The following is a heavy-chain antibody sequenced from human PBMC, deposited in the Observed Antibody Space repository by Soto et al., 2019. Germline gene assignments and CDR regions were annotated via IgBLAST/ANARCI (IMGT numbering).Heavy chain of an antibody. CDR1: RATFSSCA. J-gene: IGHJ4*02. Sequence: ASVTLYWRASRATFSSCAGSWVRQAPGQGLEWVGGIIPRFGTANSPQKLQGRVTITADESTSTAYIELSSLRSEDTAMYYCAKFKYDSSGYYRNFDYWGQGTLVTVSS. CDR2: IIPRFGTA. D-gene: IGHD3-22*01. CDR3: AKFKYDSSGYYRNFDY. V-gene: IGHV1-69*13.